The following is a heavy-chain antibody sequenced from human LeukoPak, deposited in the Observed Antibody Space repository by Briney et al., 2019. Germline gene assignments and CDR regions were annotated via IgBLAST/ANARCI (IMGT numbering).Heavy chain of an antibody. Sequence: ASVKVSCKASGYTFTSYGISWVRQAPGQGLECMGWISAYNGNTNYAQKLQGRVTMTTDTSTSTAYMELRSLRSDDTAVYYCAREKAAHLNYYYYYYMDVWGKGTTVTVSS. J-gene: IGHJ6*03. CDR1: GYTFTSYG. CDR3: AREKAAHLNYYYYYYMDV. D-gene: IGHD6-13*01. V-gene: IGHV1-18*01. CDR2: ISAYNGNT.